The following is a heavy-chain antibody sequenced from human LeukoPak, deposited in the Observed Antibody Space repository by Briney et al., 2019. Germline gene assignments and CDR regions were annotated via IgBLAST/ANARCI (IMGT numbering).Heavy chain of an antibody. Sequence: SETLSLTCTVSGGSISSYYWSWIRPPAGKGLEWIGRIYTSGSTNYNPSLKSRVTMSVDTSKNQFSLKLSSVTAADTAVYFCARDSRYDSSGHAPWGQGSLVTVSS. D-gene: IGHD3-22*01. J-gene: IGHJ5*02. V-gene: IGHV4-4*07. CDR2: IYTSGST. CDR3: ARDSRYDSSGHAP. CDR1: GGSISSYY.